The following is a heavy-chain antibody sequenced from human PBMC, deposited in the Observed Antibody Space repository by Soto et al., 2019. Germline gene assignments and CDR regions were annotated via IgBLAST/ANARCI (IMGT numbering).Heavy chain of an antibody. Sequence: GGSLRLSCAASGFTFSKYAMTWARQAPGKGLEWVSAISYNGGGTYYVDSVKGRFTVSRDNSKNTLYLQMHSLRAEDTAVYYCVRDMQLWRLDSWGQGTLVTVSS. CDR1: GFTFSKYA. D-gene: IGHD2-15*01. J-gene: IGHJ4*02. V-gene: IGHV3-23*01. CDR2: ISYNGGGT. CDR3: VRDMQLWRLDS.